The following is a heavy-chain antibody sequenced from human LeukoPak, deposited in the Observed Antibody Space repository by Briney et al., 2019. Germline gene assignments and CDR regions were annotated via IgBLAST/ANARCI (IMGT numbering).Heavy chain of an antibody. Sequence: ASVKVSCKVSGYTLTELSMHWVRQAPGKGLEWMGGFDPEDGETIYAQKFQGRVTMTTDTSTSTAYMELRSLRSDDTAVYYCARIFLSVVAPKRWFDPWGQGTLVTVSS. V-gene: IGHV1-24*01. CDR2: FDPEDGET. CDR1: GYTLTELS. CDR3: ARIFLSVVAPKRWFDP. D-gene: IGHD4-23*01. J-gene: IGHJ5*02.